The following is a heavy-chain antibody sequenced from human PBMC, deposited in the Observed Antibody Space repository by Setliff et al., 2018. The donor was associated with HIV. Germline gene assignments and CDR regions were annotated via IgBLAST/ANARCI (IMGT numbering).Heavy chain of an antibody. D-gene: IGHD3-10*01. J-gene: IGHJ4*02. V-gene: IGHV4-61*09. CDR2: IYASGST. CDR3: ARVGYHGSGRYSFDY. Sequence: PSETLSLTCTVSGGSINSGSYYWNWIRQPAGKGLEWIGHIYASGSTNYNPSLKSRVTISADTSKNQFSLNLSSVTAAETAVYYCARVGYHGSGRYSFDYWGQGTLVTVSS. CDR1: GGSINSGSYY.